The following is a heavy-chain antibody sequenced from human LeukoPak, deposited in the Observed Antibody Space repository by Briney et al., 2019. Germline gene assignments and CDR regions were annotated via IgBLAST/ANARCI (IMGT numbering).Heavy chain of an antibody. CDR3: ARRDPRWLHELN. D-gene: IGHD5-24*01. J-gene: IGHJ4*02. CDR2: INHSGSS. Sequence: SETLSLTCTVSGGSISSYYWSWIRQPPGKGLEWIGEINHSGSSNYNPSLKSRVTISVDTSKNQFSLKLSSVTAADTAVYYCARRDPRWLHELNWGQGTLVTVSS. V-gene: IGHV4-34*01. CDR1: GGSISSYY.